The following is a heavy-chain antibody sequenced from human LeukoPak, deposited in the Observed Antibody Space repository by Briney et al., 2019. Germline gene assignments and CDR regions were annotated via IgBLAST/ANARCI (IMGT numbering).Heavy chain of an antibody. Sequence: PGMSLRLSCAASGLTVSSTYMSWVRQTPGKGLEWVSVIYSGGSTYYADSVNGRFTISRDNAKGSLYLQMNSLRADDTAVYYCARSNSGWSDYWGQGTLVTVSS. V-gene: IGHV3-66*01. CDR1: GLTVSSTY. J-gene: IGHJ4*02. D-gene: IGHD6-19*01. CDR3: ARSNSGWSDY. CDR2: IYSGGST.